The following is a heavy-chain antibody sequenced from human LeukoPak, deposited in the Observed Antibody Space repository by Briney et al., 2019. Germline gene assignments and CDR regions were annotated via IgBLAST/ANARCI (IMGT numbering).Heavy chain of an antibody. CDR2: IYYSGST. CDR1: GGSISSYY. V-gene: IGHV4-59*01. D-gene: IGHD6-19*01. CDR3: AREYGSVSSGWCAYFDL. J-gene: IGHJ2*01. Sequence: SETLSLTCTVSGGSISSYYWSWIRQPPGKGLEWIGYIYYSGSTNYNPSLKSRVTISVDTSKNQFSLKLSSVTAADTAVYYCAREYGSVSSGWCAYFDLWGRGTLVTVSS.